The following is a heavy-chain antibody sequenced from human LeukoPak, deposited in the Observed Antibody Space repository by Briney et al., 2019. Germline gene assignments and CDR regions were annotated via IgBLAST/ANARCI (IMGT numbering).Heavy chain of an antibody. J-gene: IGHJ4*02. Sequence: ASVKVSCKIFGYTFTSYGITWVRQAPGQGLEWMGWISAYNGNTNYAQKFQGRVTMTTDASTNTFYMELSSLRSEDTAIYYCARDSFGVRGFDHWGQGTPVTVSS. CDR2: ISAYNGNT. CDR3: ARDSFGVRGFDH. V-gene: IGHV1-18*01. D-gene: IGHD3-10*01. CDR1: GYTFTSYG.